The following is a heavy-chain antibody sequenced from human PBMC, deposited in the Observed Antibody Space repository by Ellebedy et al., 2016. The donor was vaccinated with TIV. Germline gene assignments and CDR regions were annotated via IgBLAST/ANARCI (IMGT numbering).Heavy chain of an antibody. CDR2: IYYSGST. CDR3: ARAEFYGSGELDY. J-gene: IGHJ4*02. Sequence: MPSETLSLTCTVSGGSIGSGTYYWSWIRQHPGKGLEWIGYIYYSGSTYYNPSLKSRLTIAVDTTKSQFSLKMSSVTAADTAVYFCARAEFYGSGELDYWGQGTLVTVSS. CDR1: GGSIGSGTYY. V-gene: IGHV4-31*03. D-gene: IGHD3-10*01.